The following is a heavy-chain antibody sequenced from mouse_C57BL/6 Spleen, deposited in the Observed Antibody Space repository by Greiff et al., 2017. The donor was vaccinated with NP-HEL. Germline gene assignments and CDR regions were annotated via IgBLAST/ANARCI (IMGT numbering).Heavy chain of an antibody. V-gene: IGHV5-12*01. CDR3: ARQGDYDGTWFAY. CDR1: GFTFSDYY. CDR2: ISNGGGST. Sequence: EVMLVESGGGLVQPGGSLKLSCAASGFTFSDYYMYWVRQTPEKRLEWVAYISNGGGSTYYPDTVKGRFTISRDNAKNTLYLQMSRLKSEDTAMYYCARQGDYDGTWFAYWGQGTLVTVSA. D-gene: IGHD2-4*01. J-gene: IGHJ3*01.